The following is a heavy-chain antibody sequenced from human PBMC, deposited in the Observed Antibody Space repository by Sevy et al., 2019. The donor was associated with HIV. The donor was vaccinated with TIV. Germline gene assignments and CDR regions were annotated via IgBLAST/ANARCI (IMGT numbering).Heavy chain of an antibody. CDR3: AKPPIGWTREGFDQ. Sequence: GGSLRLSCAASGFTFRTYAMSWVRQAPGMGLEWVSSISGSTTNTNYADSVKGRFTISRDNSKNTRYLQMNSLKADDTAIDYCAKPPIGWTREGFDQWGQGTLVTVSS. V-gene: IGHV3-23*01. CDR2: ISGSTTNT. CDR1: GFTFRTYA. J-gene: IGHJ4*02. D-gene: IGHD6-19*01.